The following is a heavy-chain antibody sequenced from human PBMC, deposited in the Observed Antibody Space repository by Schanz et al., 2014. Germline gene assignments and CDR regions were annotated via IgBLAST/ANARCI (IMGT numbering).Heavy chain of an antibody. CDR1: GGSISSYY. CDR3: VRDGDERLVVSFDQ. D-gene: IGHD2-2*01. V-gene: IGHV4-4*07. J-gene: IGHJ4*02. Sequence: QVQLQESGPGLVKPSETLSLTCSVSGGSISSYYWSWIRQPAGKGLEWIGRFYSSGSTNYNPSLQSRVTMSIDTSKNQFSLKLSSVTAADTAVYYCVRDGDERLVVSFDQWGQGTLVTVSS. CDR2: FYSSGST.